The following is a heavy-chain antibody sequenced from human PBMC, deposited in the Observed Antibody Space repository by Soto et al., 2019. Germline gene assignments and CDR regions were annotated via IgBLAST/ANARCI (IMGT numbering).Heavy chain of an antibody. CDR2: INSDGTRT. CDR3: VAGALY. CDR1: GFTFSSHW. D-gene: IGHD6-19*01. V-gene: IGHV3-74*01. J-gene: IGHJ4*02. Sequence: PGGSLRLSCAASGFTFSSHWMHWVRQAPGKGLVWVSAINSDGTRTPYADFVKGRFTISRDNAKHTVYLQLNSLRAEDTAVYYCVAGALYWGQGTLVTVS.